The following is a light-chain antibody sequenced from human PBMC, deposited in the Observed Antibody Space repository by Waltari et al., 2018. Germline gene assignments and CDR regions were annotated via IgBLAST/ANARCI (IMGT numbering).Light chain of an antibody. CDR1: RSAVGGYTF. J-gene: IGLJ6*01. CDR2: DVS. CDR3: SSYASSGSLV. V-gene: IGLV2-14*03. Sequence: QSALTQPASVSGSPGQSITLSCSGTRSAVGGYTFVSWYQKHPDKAPKIIIFDVSNRPPGVSDRFSGSKSGNTASLIISGLQTGDEAEYYCSSYASSGSLVFGSGTQVTVL.